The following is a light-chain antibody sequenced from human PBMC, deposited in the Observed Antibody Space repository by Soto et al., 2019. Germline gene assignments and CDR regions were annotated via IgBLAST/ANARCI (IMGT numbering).Light chain of an antibody. Sequence: EIVLTQSPGTLSLSPGQRATLSCRASQRLSASDIAWYQQKPGQAPKFLISGASSRATGIPDRFSGSGSGTDFTLTISRLEPGDFAVYYCQQYGSSPELTFGGGTKVDIK. CDR3: QQYGSSPELT. J-gene: IGKJ4*01. CDR1: QRLSASD. CDR2: GAS. V-gene: IGKV3-20*01.